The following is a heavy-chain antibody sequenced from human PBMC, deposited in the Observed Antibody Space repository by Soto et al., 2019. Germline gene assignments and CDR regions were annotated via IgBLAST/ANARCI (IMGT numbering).Heavy chain of an antibody. CDR1: GFTFSNYW. J-gene: IGHJ4*02. Sequence: PGGSLRLSCAASGFTFSNYWMHWVRQAPGKGLVWVSRINSDGSTTSHADSVKGRFTISRDNAKNTLYLQMNSLRAKDTAVYYCARRPGYSTGWTPFDFWGQGTQVTVSS. V-gene: IGHV3-74*01. CDR3: ARRPGYSTGWTPFDF. D-gene: IGHD6-19*01. CDR2: INSDGSTT.